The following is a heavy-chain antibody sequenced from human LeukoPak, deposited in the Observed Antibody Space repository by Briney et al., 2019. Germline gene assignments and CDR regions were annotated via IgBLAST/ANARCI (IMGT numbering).Heavy chain of an antibody. CDR1: GGSFSDYF. J-gene: IGHJ6*02. V-gene: IGHV4-34*01. D-gene: IGHD5-12*01. Sequence: SETLSLTCAVYGGSFSDYFWGWIRQPPGKGLEWIGEINHSGRTYYNPSLKSRVTISVDTSKNQFSLNLSSVTAADTAVYYCARGVVGGYDPGSYYYYGMDVWGQGTTVTVSS. CDR3: ARGVVGGYDPGSYYYYGMDV. CDR2: INHSGRT.